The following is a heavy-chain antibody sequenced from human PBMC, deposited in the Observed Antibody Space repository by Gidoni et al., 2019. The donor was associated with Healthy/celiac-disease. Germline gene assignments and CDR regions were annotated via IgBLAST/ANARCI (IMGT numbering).Heavy chain of an antibody. CDR2: ISSSSSYI. CDR1: GFTFSSYS. V-gene: IGHV3-21*01. CDR3: ASFEWFGEEDV. Sequence: EVQLVESGGGLVKPGGSLRLSCAASGFTFSSYSMNWVRQAAGKGLEWVSSISSSSSYIYYADSVKGRFTISRDNAKNSLYLQMNSLRAEDTAVYYCASFEWFGEEDVWGQGTTVTVSS. D-gene: IGHD3-10*01. J-gene: IGHJ6*02.